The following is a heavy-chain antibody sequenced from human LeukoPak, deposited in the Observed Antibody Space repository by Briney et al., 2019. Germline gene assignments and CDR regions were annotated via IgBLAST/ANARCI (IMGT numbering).Heavy chain of an antibody. J-gene: IGHJ4*02. CDR3: ARGSRTTGTTSGLFY. CDR1: GFTVSSNY. Sequence: HPGGSLRLSCAASGFTVSSNYMSWVHQAPGKGLEWVSVIYSGGSTYYADSVKGRFTISRDNSKNTLYLQMNSLRAEDTAVYYCARGSRTTGTTSGLFYWGQGTLVTVSS. D-gene: IGHD1-1*01. CDR2: IYSGGST. V-gene: IGHV3-53*01.